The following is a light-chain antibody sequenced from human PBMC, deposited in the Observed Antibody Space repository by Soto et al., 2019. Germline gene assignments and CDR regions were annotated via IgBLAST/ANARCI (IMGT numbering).Light chain of an antibody. J-gene: IGKJ1*01. Sequence: EIVLTQSPGTLSLSPGERVTLSFRASQSVNNNFLSWYQQKPGQAPRLLIYAASSGATGIPDRFSGSGSGTDFTLTINRLEPEDFAVYYCQQYGSSPPWTFGQGTKVDNK. CDR3: QQYGSSPPWT. V-gene: IGKV3-20*01. CDR2: AAS. CDR1: QSVNNNF.